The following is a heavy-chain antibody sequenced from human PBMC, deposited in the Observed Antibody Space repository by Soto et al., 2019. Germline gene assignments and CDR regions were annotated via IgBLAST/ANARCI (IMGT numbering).Heavy chain of an antibody. CDR3: ASVTFGGVVLAH. V-gene: IGHV4-59*01. J-gene: IGHJ4*02. CDR1: AASFSKYY. Sequence: SETLSLTCSVSAASFSKYYWTWIRQPPGKGLEWIGYIYYNGNTNYNPSLERRLIVSIDTSKKQFSLTLNSVTAAGTAVYYCASVTFGGVVLAHWGQGTLVTVSS. CDR2: IYYNGNT. D-gene: IGHD3-16*01.